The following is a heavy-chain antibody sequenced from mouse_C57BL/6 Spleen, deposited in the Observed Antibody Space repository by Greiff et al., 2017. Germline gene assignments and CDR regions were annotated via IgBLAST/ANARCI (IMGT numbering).Heavy chain of an antibody. V-gene: IGHV1-76*01. Sequence: VQLQQSGAELVRPGASVKLSCKASGYTFTDYYINWVKQRPGQGLEWIARIYPGSGNTYYNEKFKGKATLTAEKSSSTAYMQLSSLTSEDSAVYFCAREAYYGGFAYWGQGTLVTVSA. J-gene: IGHJ3*01. CDR3: AREAYYGGFAY. CDR1: GYTFTDYY. CDR2: IYPGSGNT. D-gene: IGHD1-1*01.